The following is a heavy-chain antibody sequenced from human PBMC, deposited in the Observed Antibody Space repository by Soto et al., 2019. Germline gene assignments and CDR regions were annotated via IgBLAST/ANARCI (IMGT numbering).Heavy chain of an antibody. J-gene: IGHJ6*02. V-gene: IGHV3-23*01. CDR2: ISGSGGST. CDR3: AKDRRNVSSVISGMDV. CDR1: GFTFSSYA. Sequence: EGSLRLSCAASGFTFSSYAMSWVRQAPGKGLEWVSTISGSGGSTYYADSVKGRFTISRDNSKNTLYLQMNSLRAEDTAVYYSAKDRRNVSSVISGMDVWGQGNTVNVSS. D-gene: IGHD3-22*01.